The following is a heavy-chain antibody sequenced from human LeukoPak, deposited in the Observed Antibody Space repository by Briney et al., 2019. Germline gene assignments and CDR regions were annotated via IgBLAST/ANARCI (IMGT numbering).Heavy chain of an antibody. CDR3: ARDSMIEDAFDI. V-gene: IGHV4-4*07. CDR2: IYTSGST. D-gene: IGHD3-22*01. J-gene: IGHJ3*02. CDR1: GGSISDYY. Sequence: SETLSLTCTVSGGSISDYYWNWIRQPAGKGLEWIGRIYTSGSTNYNPSLKSRVTMSVDAPKKQLSLKLSSVTAADTAVYYCARDSMIEDAFDIWGQGTMVTVSS.